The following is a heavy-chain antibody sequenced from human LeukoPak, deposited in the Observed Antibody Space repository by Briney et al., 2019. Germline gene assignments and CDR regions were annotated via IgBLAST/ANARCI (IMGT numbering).Heavy chain of an antibody. Sequence: SQTLSLTCAISGDSVSSNSADWNWISQSPSRGLEWLTRTYYRSKWYTDYAVSVKSRVIINPDTSKNHFSLQLNSVTPEDTAVYYCARDSGRRLDVWGQGTTVTVSS. J-gene: IGHJ6*02. D-gene: IGHD3-10*01. CDR3: ARDSGRRLDV. CDR2: TYYRSKWYT. V-gene: IGHV6-1*01. CDR1: GDSVSSNSAD.